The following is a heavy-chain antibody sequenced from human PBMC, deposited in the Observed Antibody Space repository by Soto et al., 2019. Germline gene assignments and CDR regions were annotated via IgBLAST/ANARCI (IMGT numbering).Heavy chain of an antibody. Sequence: QITLKESGPALVNPTQTLALTCTFSGFALSTSGVGVGWIRQSPGKALEWLALIYWDDDKFYNPSLKTRLTIIKDTSKNQLVLIMTNMDPVDTATYYCAHRGVRGSPWFWAYFDYWGQGTPVTVSS. CDR1: GFALSTSGVG. D-gene: IGHD1-26*01. CDR2: IYWDDDK. CDR3: AHRGVRGSPWFWAYFDY. J-gene: IGHJ4*02. V-gene: IGHV2-5*02.